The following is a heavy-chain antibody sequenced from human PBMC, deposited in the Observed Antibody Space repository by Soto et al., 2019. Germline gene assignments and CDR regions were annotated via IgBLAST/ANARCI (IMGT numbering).Heavy chain of an antibody. Sequence: HPGGSLRLSCAASGFTFSSYAMSWVRQAPGKGLEWVSAISGSGGSTYYADSVKGRFTISRDNSKNTLYLQMNSLRAEDTAVYYCAKAPYGGKGYYFDYWGQGTLVTVSS. CDR3: AKAPYGGKGYYFDY. CDR1: GFTFSSYA. D-gene: IGHD4-17*01. J-gene: IGHJ4*02. V-gene: IGHV3-23*01. CDR2: ISGSGGST.